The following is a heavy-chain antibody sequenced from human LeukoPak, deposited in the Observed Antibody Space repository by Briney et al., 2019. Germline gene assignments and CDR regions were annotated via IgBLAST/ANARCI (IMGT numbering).Heavy chain of an antibody. V-gene: IGHV1-2*03. D-gene: IGHD2-2*01. Sequence: AWGPVKVSCKASGYTFTGYYMHWVRQAPGQGLEWMGWINPNSGGTNYAQKFQGRVTMTRDTSISTAYMELSRLRSDDTAVYYCARGHLYCSSTSRHSDYWGQGTLVTVSS. J-gene: IGHJ4*02. CDR2: INPNSGGT. CDR3: ARGHLYCSSTSRHSDY. CDR1: GYTFTGYY.